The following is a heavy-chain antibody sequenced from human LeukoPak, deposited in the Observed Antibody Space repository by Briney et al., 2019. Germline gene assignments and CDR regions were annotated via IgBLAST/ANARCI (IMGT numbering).Heavy chain of an antibody. CDR1: GYTFTNHW. CDR2: IYPGESDA. CDR3: ARALDWTYFWWFDP. J-gene: IGHJ5*02. D-gene: IGHD1-26*01. V-gene: IGHV5-51*01. Sequence: GESLQISCKGSGYTFTNHWIGWVRQMPGKGLEWMGIIYPGESDARYSPSFEGQVTISADKSISTAYLQWSSLKASDTAMYYCARALDWTYFWWFDPWGQGTLVTVSS.